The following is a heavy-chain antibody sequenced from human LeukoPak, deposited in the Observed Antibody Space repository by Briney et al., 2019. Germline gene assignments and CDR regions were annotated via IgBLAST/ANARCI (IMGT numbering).Heavy chain of an antibody. J-gene: IGHJ3*02. CDR2: IHANPKTI. CDR3: ARDRRREVMSPFQDAFDI. Sequence: PGGSLRLSCEGSGFTFRDYQMSWIRQAPGKGLEWISYIHANPKTIYYADSAKGRFTISRDNAKNTLYLQMNSLRAEDTAVYYCARDRRREVMSPFQDAFDIWGQGTMVTVSS. D-gene: IGHD5-24*01. CDR1: GFTFRDYQ. V-gene: IGHV3-11*04.